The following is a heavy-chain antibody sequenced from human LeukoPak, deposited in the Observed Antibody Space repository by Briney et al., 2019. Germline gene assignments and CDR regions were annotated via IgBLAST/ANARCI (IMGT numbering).Heavy chain of an antibody. J-gene: IGHJ4*02. CDR3: ARDSPLPQFGELLYAYYFDY. CDR2: ISYDGSNK. CDR1: GFTFSSYA. Sequence: GSLRLSCAASGFTFSSYAMHWVRQAPGKGLEWVAVISYDGSNKYYADSVKGRFTISRDNSKNTLYLQMNSLRAGDTAVYYCARDSPLPQFGELLYAYYFDYWGQGTLVTVSS. D-gene: IGHD3-10*01. V-gene: IGHV3-30-3*01.